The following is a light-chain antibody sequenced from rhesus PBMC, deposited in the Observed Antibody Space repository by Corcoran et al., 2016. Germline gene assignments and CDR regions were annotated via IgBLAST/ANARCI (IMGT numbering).Light chain of an antibody. CDR2: AAS. J-gene: IGKJ1*01. V-gene: IGKV1-94*01. CDR1: QGINKE. CDR3: LQDYTTPWT. Sequence: DIQMTQSPSSLSASVGDRVTVTCRASQGINKELSWYQQKPGKAPTPLIYAASRLQTGVSSRFIGSGSGTDFPLTISSLQPEDVATYYCLQDYTTPWTFGQGTKVEIK.